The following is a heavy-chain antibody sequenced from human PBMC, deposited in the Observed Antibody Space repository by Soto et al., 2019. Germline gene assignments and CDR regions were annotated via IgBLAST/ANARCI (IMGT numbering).Heavy chain of an antibody. D-gene: IGHD2-15*01. CDR3: ARRCSGGSCYRGFDY. CDR1: GGSISSYY. CDR2: IYYSGST. J-gene: IGHJ4*02. Sequence: SETLSLTCTVSGGSISSYYWSWIRQPPGKGLEWIGYIYYSGSTNYNPSLKSRVTISVDTSKNQFSLKLSSVTAADTAVYYCARRCSGGSCYRGFDYWGQGTLVTVSS. V-gene: IGHV4-59*08.